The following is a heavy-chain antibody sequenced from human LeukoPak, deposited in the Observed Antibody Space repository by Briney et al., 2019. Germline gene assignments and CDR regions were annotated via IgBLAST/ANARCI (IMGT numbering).Heavy chain of an antibody. D-gene: IGHD5-18*01. CDR1: VGTFISYA. V-gene: IGHV1-69*13. Sequence: GASVKVSCKASVGTFISYAISWVRQAPGQGLEWMGGIIPIFGTANYAQKFQGRVTITADESTSRAYMELSSLRSEDKAVYYCATSAMAYFDYWGQGTLVTVSS. CDR3: ATSAMAYFDY. CDR2: IIPIFGTA. J-gene: IGHJ4*02.